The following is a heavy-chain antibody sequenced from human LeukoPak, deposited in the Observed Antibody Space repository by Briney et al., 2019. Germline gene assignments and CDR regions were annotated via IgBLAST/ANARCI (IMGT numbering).Heavy chain of an antibody. J-gene: IGHJ4*02. Sequence: HPGGSLRLSCAASGFAFSAYAMNWVRQTPGKGLEWVSTVSTSGDKTYYADSVRGRFTISRDNIKNSLYLQMNSLRAEDTALYYCARRFDFWGQGMLVTVSS. CDR2: VSTSGDKT. CDR3: ARRFDF. CDR1: GFAFSAYA. V-gene: IGHV3-23*01.